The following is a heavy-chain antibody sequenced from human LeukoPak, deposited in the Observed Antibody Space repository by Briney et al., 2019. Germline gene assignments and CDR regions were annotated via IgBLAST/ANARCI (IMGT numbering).Heavy chain of an antibody. D-gene: IGHD2-2*01. V-gene: IGHV4-39*01. CDR2: IYYSGST. CDR3: ARLKDIGVLPGTTYFDY. Sequence: SETLSLPCTVSGGSISSSSYYWGWVRQPPGKGLEWIGNIYYSGSTYYNPSLKSRVTISVDTSKNQFSLKLSSVTAADTAVYYCARLKDIGVLPGTTYFDYWGQGTRVTVSS. CDR1: GGSISSSSYY. J-gene: IGHJ4*02.